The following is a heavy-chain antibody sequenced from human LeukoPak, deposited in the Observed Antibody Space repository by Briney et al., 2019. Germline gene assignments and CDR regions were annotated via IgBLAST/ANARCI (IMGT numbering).Heavy chain of an antibody. V-gene: IGHV3-30-3*01. CDR3: ARSGRAVVTAKKYYFDY. CDR1: GFTFSSFA. D-gene: IGHD2-21*02. CDR2: ISYDGSNK. Sequence: PGRSLRLSCAASGFTFSSFAMQWVRQAPGKGLEWVAVISYDGSNKYYADSVKGRFTISRDNSKNTLYLQMNSLRAEDTAVYYCARSGRAVVTAKKYYFDYWGQGTLVTVSS. J-gene: IGHJ4*02.